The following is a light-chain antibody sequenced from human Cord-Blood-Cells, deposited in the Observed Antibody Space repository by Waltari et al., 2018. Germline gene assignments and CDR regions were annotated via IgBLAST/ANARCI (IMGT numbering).Light chain of an antibody. V-gene: IGLV3-1*01. CDR2: QDS. CDR1: KLGDKY. Sequence: SYELTQPPSVSVSPGQTASNTCPGAKLGDKYACLYQQKPGQSPVLVLYQDSKRPSGIPERFSGSNSGNTATLTISGTQAMDEADYYCQAWDSSTYVFGTGTKVTVL. J-gene: IGLJ1*01. CDR3: QAWDSSTYV.